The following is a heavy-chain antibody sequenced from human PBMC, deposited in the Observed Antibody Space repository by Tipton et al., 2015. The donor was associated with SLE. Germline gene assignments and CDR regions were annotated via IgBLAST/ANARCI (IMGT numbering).Heavy chain of an antibody. V-gene: IGHV4-59*01. Sequence: TLSLTCTVSGGSISSYYWSWIRQPPGKGLEWIGYIYYSGSTNYNPPLKSRVTISVDTSKNQFSLKLSSVTAADTAVYYCARDRGQRGAFDIWGQGTMVTVSS. CDR2: IYYSGST. J-gene: IGHJ3*02. CDR1: GGSISSYY. D-gene: IGHD6-25*01. CDR3: ARDRGQRGAFDI.